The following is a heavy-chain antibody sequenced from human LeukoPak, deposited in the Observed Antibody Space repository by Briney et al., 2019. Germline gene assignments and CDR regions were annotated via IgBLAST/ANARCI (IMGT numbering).Heavy chain of an antibody. CDR1: AFTFSSYG. V-gene: IGHV3-30*19. CDR2: ISYDGSNK. Sequence: GGSLRLSCAASAFTFSSYGMHWVRQAPGKGLEWVAVISYDGSNKYYADSVKGRFTISRDNSKNTLYLQMNSLRAEDTAVYYCARDYRAYDILSLLGYWGQGTLVTVSS. J-gene: IGHJ4*02. CDR3: ARDYRAYDILSLLGY. D-gene: IGHD3-9*01.